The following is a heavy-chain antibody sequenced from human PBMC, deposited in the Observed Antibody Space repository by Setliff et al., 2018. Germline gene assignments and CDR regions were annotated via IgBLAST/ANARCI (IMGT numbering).Heavy chain of an antibody. V-gene: IGHV1-24*01. D-gene: IGHD6-13*01. CDR1: GYTLTELS. CDR2: FDPEDGET. CDR3: ATNAGRSSSWYPRRPGEGHAFDI. Sequence: ASVKVSCKVSGYTLTELSRHWVRQAPGKGLGWMGGFDPEDGETIYAQKFQGRVTMTEDTSTDTAYMELSSLRSEDTAVYYCATNAGRSSSWYPRRPGEGHAFDIWGQGTMVTVSS. J-gene: IGHJ3*02.